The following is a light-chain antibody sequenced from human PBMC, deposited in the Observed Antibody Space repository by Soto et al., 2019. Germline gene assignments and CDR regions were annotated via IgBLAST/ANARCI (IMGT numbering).Light chain of an antibody. V-gene: IGLV2-23*02. Sequence: QSVLTQPASVSGSPGQSITISCTGTSSDVWSYNLVSWYQQHPGKAPKLMIYEVSKRPSGVSNRFSGSKSGNTASLTISGLQAEDEADYYCCSYAGGVVFGGGTKLTVL. CDR3: CSYAGGVV. CDR1: SSDVWSYNL. J-gene: IGLJ2*01. CDR2: EVS.